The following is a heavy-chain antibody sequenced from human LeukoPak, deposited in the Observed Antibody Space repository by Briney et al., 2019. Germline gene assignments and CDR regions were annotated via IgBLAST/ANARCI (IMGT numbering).Heavy chain of an antibody. Sequence: PGGSLRLSCAASGFTLSDYYMSWIRQAPGKGLEWVSVIYSGGSTYYADSVKGRFTISRDNSKNTVYLQMNSLRAEDTAVYFCAREGTLRYPTYFDYWGQGVLVTVSS. CDR3: AREGTLRYPTYFDY. CDR1: GFTLSDYY. CDR2: IYSGGST. D-gene: IGHD3-9*01. V-gene: IGHV3-53*01. J-gene: IGHJ4*02.